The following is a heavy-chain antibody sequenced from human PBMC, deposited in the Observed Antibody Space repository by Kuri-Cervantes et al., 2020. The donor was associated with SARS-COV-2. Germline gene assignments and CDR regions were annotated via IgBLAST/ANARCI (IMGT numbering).Heavy chain of an antibody. Sequence: GGSLRLSCAASGFTFSSYSMNWVRQAPGKGLEWVSSISSSSSYIYYADSVKGRFTISRDNAKNSLYLQMNSLRAEDTAVYYCARAAGDQGEYYYYYYMDVWGKGTTVTVSS. D-gene: IGHD7-27*01. CDR2: ISSSSSYI. CDR1: GFTFSSYS. J-gene: IGHJ6*03. CDR3: ARAAGDQGEYYYYYYMDV. V-gene: IGHV3-21*04.